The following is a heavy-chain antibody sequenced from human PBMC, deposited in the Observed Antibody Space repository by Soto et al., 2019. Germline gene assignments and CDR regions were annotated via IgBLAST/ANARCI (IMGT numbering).Heavy chain of an antibody. CDR2: ISSSTTYI. D-gene: IGHD3-22*01. CDR1: GFTFSSYS. J-gene: IGHJ3*02. Sequence: GGSLRLSCAACGFTFSSYSINCVSQAPGKGLDWVSSISSSTTYIYYADSVKGRGTISRDKAKNSLYLQMNSLRAEDTGVYYCARDRDYCYSSGYYYNDAFAIWGHRTMVPAS. V-gene: IGHV3-21*01. CDR3: ARDRDYCYSSGYYYNDAFAI.